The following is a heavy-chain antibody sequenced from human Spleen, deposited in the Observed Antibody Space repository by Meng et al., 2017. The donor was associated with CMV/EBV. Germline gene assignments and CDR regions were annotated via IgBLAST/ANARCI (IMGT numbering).Heavy chain of an antibody. D-gene: IGHD1-26*01. CDR2: IISVLNRA. Sequence: AISWVRQAPGQGLEWMGAIISVLNRANYAPKFQGRVTITAAKSMNTVYMELSSLTSEDTAVYYCARDGVSSGSDYGTYRYYGMDVWGQGTTVTVSS. CDR3: ARDGVSSGSDYGTYRYYGMDV. CDR1: A. V-gene: IGHV1-69*10. J-gene: IGHJ6*02.